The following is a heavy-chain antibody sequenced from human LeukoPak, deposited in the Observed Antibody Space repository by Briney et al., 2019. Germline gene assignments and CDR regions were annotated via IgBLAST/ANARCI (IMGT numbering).Heavy chain of an antibody. Sequence: ASVKVSCKASGYTFTGYYMHWVRQAPGQGLEWMGWISAYNGNTNYAQKLQGRVTMTTDTSTSTAYMELRSLRSDDTAVYYCAREDPASTYYYDSSGSPFFDYWGQGTLVTVSS. CDR3: AREDPASTYYYDSSGSPFFDY. J-gene: IGHJ4*02. CDR2: ISAYNGNT. V-gene: IGHV1-18*04. CDR1: GYTFTGYY. D-gene: IGHD3-22*01.